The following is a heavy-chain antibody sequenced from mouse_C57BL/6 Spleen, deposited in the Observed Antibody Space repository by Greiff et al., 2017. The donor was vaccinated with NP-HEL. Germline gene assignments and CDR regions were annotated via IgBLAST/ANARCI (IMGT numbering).Heavy chain of an antibody. CDR3: ARRRNWDY. J-gene: IGHJ2*01. D-gene: IGHD4-1*01. V-gene: IGHV1-69*01. Sequence: QVQLQQPGAELVMPGASVKLSCKASGYTFTSYWMHWVKQRPGQGLEWIGEIDPSDSYTNYNQKFKGKSTLTVDKSSSTAYMQLSSLTSEDSAVYYCARRRNWDYWGQGTTLTVSS. CDR2: IDPSDSYT. CDR1: GYTFTSYW.